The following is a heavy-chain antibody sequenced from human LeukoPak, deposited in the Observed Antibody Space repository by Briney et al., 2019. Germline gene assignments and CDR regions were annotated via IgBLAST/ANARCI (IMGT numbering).Heavy chain of an antibody. D-gene: IGHD3-16*01. CDR1: YS. J-gene: IGHJ4*02. CDR3: ARLKRGLANFDY. V-gene: IGHV4-39*01. Sequence: YSLGWFGKPPGKGLEWIGSIYYSGSTYYNPSLKSRVTISVDTSKNQFSLKLSSVTAADTAVYYCARLKRGLANFDYWGQGTLVTVSS. CDR2: IYYSGST.